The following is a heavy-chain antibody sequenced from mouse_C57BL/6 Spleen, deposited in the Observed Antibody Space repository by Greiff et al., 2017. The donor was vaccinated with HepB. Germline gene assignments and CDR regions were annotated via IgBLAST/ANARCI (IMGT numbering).Heavy chain of an antibody. CDR2: IDPEDGDT. Sequence: EVKLVESGAELVRPGASVKLSCTASGFNIKDYYMHWVKQRPEQGLEWIGRIDPEDGDTEYAPKFQGKATMTADTSSNTAYLQLSSLTSEDTAVYYCTTSVITTVVARGYFDVWGTGTTVTVSS. V-gene: IGHV14-1*01. CDR3: TTSVITTVVARGYFDV. D-gene: IGHD1-1*01. J-gene: IGHJ1*03. CDR1: GFNIKDYY.